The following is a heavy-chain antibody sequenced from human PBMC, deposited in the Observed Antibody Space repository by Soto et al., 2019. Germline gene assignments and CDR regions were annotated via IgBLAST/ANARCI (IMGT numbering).Heavy chain of an antibody. J-gene: IGHJ5*02. CDR2: ISSSSSYI. Sequence: PGGSLRLSCAAAGFTFSSYSMNWVRQAPGKGLEWVSSISSSSSYIYYADSVKGRFTISRDNAKNSLYLQMNSLRAEDTAVYYCARALVPGFTAMVSPWFDPWGQGTLVTVSS. CDR1: GFTFSSYS. D-gene: IGHD5-18*01. V-gene: IGHV3-21*01. CDR3: ARALVPGFTAMVSPWFDP.